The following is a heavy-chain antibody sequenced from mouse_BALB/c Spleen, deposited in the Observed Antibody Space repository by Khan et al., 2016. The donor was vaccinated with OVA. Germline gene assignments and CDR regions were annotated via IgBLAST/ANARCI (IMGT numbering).Heavy chain of an antibody. CDR3: ARGKIDY. Sequence: QVQLKESGAEQAKPGASVKMSCKTSGYTFSSYWMHWVKQRPGQGLEWIGYINPTSGYTEYNEKFKDKATLSADKSSSTAYMQLTSLTSEDSAVXYGARGKIDYWGQGTTLTVSS. CDR1: GYTFSSYW. D-gene: IGHD2-1*01. J-gene: IGHJ2*01. CDR2: INPTSGYT. V-gene: IGHV1-7*01.